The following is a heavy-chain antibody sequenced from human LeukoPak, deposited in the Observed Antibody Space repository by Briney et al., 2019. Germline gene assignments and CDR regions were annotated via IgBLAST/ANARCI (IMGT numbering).Heavy chain of an antibody. V-gene: IGHV4-30-4*08. D-gene: IGHD2-2*01. Sequence: TLSLTCAVSGYSISSGYYWSWIRQPPGKGLEWIGYIYYSGSTYYNPSLKSRVTISVDTSKNQFSLKLSSVTAADTAVYYCARVPLGYCSSTSCHEKYYFDYWGQGTLVTVSS. CDR3: ARVPLGYCSSTSCHEKYYFDY. CDR1: GYSISSGYY. J-gene: IGHJ4*02. CDR2: IYYSGST.